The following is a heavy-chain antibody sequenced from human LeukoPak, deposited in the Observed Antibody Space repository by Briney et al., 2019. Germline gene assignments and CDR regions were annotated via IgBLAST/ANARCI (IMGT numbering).Heavy chain of an antibody. J-gene: IGHJ4*02. D-gene: IGHD6-19*01. V-gene: IGHV3-53*01. Sequence: TGGSLRLSCAASGYTFSSNYMCWVRQPAGKGLEWVSVLYSGGATFYADSVKGRFTISRDPSKNTLYLQMNVLSPADAAVYYCTKLKGWYGEGFFDYWGQGTLVTVSS. CDR2: LYSGGAT. CDR3: TKLKGWYGEGFFDY. CDR1: GYTFSSNY.